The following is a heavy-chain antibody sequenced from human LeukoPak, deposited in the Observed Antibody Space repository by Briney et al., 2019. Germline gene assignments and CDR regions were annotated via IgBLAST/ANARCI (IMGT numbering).Heavy chain of an antibody. D-gene: IGHD3-9*01. CDR2: IYSGGST. CDR3: TRGNILTGKYMVY. V-gene: IGHV3-53*01. Sequence: GGSLRLSCAASGFTDSNNYMNWVHQAPGKELEWVSVIYSGGSTYYADSVKGRFTIFRDNTKNTVFLQMNSLRAEDTAVYYCTRGNILTGKYMVYWGQGTLVTVSS. CDR1: GFTDSNNY. J-gene: IGHJ4*02.